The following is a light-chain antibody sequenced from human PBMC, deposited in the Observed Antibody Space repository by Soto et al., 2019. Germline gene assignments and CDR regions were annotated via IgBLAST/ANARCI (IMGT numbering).Light chain of an antibody. J-gene: IGKJ4*01. CDR3: QQYSTSRLT. V-gene: IGKV3-20*01. CDR1: QSVTSSY. Sequence: EIVLTHSPGTLSLSPGERATLSCRASQSVTSSYFAWYQQNTGQAPRLLISGASSRATGIPDRFSASGAGADFTLTISRLEPEEFAVYYCQQYSTSRLTFGGGTKVEIK. CDR2: GAS.